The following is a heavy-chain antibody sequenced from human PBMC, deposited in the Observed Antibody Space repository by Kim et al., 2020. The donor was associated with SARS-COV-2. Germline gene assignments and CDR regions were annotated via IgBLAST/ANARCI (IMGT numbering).Heavy chain of an antibody. J-gene: IGHJ4*02. Sequence: GIANYAPKIQGRVTITADKSTSTAYIELSSLRSEDTAVYYCASLYDHRVYWGQGTLVTVSS. CDR2: GIA. D-gene: IGHD3-22*01. V-gene: IGHV1-69*02. CDR3: ASLYDHRVY.